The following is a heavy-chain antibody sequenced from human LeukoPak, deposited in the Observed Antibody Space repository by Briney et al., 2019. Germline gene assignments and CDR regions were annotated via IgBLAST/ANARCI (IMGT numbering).Heavy chain of an antibody. CDR1: GCTFSDYH. CDR3: ARVGPVTGTGDY. D-gene: IGHD6-19*01. Sequence: GGSLRLSCAASGCTFSDYHMSWIRQAPGKGLEWVSYISSSSSYTTYADSVKGRFTISRDNAKNSLDLQMNSLRAEDTAMYYCARVGPVTGTGDYWGQGTLVTVSS. CDR2: ISSSSSYT. J-gene: IGHJ4*02. V-gene: IGHV3-11*05.